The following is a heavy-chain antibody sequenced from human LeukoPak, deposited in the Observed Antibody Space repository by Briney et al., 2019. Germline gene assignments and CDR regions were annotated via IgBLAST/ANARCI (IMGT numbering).Heavy chain of an antibody. D-gene: IGHD6-13*01. CDR3: ARLHLYSSSWYAFDY. V-gene: IGHV3-7*01. CDR2: IKQDGSEK. Sequence: PGGSLRLSCAASGFTFSSYWMSWVRQAPGKGLEWVANIKQDGSEKYYVDSVKGRFTISRDNAKNSLYLQMNSLRAEDTAVYYWARLHLYSSSWYAFDYWGQGTLVTVSS. J-gene: IGHJ4*02. CDR1: GFTFSSYW.